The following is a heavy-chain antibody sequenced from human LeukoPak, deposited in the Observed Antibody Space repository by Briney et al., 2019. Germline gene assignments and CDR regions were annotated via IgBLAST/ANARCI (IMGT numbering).Heavy chain of an antibody. V-gene: IGHV1-2*02. CDR1: GYTFTGYY. Sequence: ASVKVSCKASGYTFTGYYMHWVRQAPGQGLEWMGWINPNSGGTNYAQKFQGRVTMTRDTSISTAYMELSRLRSDDTAVYYCAREPRNYYYGSGFPPDYWGQGTLVTVSS. CDR3: AREPRNYYYGSGFPPDY. CDR2: INPNSGGT. D-gene: IGHD3-10*01. J-gene: IGHJ4*02.